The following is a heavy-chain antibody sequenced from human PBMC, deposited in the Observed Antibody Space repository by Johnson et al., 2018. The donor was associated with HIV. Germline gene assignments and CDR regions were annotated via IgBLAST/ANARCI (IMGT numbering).Heavy chain of an antibody. D-gene: IGHD1-26*01. CDR1: GFTFSNAW. Sequence: EVQLVESGGGVVQPGRSLRLSCAASGFTFSNAWMSWVRQTTGKVLQWVSGIGTAGDTYYSGSVKGRFTISRENAKNSLYLQMNSLRAEDTAVYYCAKDSIEWELRAFDIWGQGTMVTVSS. CDR2: IGTAGDT. CDR3: AKDSIEWELRAFDI. V-gene: IGHV3-13*01. J-gene: IGHJ3*02.